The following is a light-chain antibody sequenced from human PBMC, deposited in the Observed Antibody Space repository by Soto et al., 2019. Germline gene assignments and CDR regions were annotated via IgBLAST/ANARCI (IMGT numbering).Light chain of an antibody. J-gene: IGLJ2*01. CDR1: RSDIGDYNY. Sequence: QSALTQPASVSGSPGQSITISCTGTRSDIGDYNYVSWYQQHPGKAPKLIIFDVTDRPSRVSDRFSGSKSGNTASLTISGLQAEDEADYYCTSYSITSALEVFGGGTKLTVL. CDR2: DVT. V-gene: IGLV2-14*03. CDR3: TSYSITSALEV.